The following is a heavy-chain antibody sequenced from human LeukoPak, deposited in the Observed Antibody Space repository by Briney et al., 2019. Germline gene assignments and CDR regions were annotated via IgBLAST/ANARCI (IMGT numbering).Heavy chain of an antibody. V-gene: IGHV1-18*01. D-gene: IGHD2-21*02. CDR1: GYTFTSYG. CDR2: ISAYNGNT. CDR3: ARADLSGGDFTAFDY. Sequence: ASVKVSCKASGYTFTSYGISWVRQAPGQGLEWMGWISAYNGNTNSAQKFRGRVTMTRDTSISTAYMELSSLRSDDTAVYYCARADLSGGDFTAFDYWGQGTLVTVSS. J-gene: IGHJ4*02.